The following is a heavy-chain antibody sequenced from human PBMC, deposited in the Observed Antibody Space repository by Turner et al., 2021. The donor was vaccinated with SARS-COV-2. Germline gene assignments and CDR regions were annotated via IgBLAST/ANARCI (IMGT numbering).Heavy chain of an antibody. CDR2: IYYSGST. CDR1: GGSISSSSYY. V-gene: IGHV4-39*02. D-gene: IGHD2-21*02. CDR3: ARDGGDPPRYFQH. J-gene: IGHJ1*01. Sequence: QLQLQESCPGLVKPSEPLSLTCTVSGGSISSSSYYWGWIRQPPGKGLEWIGSIYYSGSTYYNPSLKSRVTISVDTSKNQFSLKLSSVTAADTAVYYCARDGGDPPRYFQHWGQGTLVTVSS.